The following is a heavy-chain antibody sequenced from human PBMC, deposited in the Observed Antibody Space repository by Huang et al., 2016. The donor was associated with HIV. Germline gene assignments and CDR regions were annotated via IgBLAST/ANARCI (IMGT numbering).Heavy chain of an antibody. CDR1: GGSMSSHH. D-gene: IGHD5-18*01. CDR3: ARDPTRELYSYGKVTDY. CDR2: IHNRVST. J-gene: IGHJ4*02. V-gene: IGHV4-59*11. Sequence: QVQLQESGPGLVKPSETLSLTCTVSGGSMSSHHWGWIRQPPGKGLEWIGRIHNRVSTNYNPSLESRVSISVDTSKSHFSLRLTSGTAADTAVYYCARDPTRELYSYGKVTDYWGQGTLVTVSS.